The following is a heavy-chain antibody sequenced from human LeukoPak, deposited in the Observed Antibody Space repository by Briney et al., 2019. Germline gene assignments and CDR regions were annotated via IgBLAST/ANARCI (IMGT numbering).Heavy chain of an antibody. Sequence: SETLSLTCTVSGGSISSSSYYWGWIRQPPGKGLEWIGNIYYSGSTYYNPSLKSRVTISVDTSKNQFSLKLSSVTAADTAVYYCARPDYYYYNMDVWGKGTTVTVSS. CDR2: IYYSGST. J-gene: IGHJ6*03. CDR1: GGSISSSSYY. V-gene: IGHV4-39*01. CDR3: ARPDYYYYNMDV.